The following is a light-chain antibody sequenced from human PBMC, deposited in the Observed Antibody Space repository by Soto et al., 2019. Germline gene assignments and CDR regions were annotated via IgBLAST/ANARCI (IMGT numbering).Light chain of an antibody. V-gene: IGLV7-43*01. CDR3: LLYYGGTWV. Sequence: QAVVTQEPSLTVSPGGTVTLTCASSTGAVTSAYYPNWFQQKPGQAPRALIYSTNSKHSWTPARFSGSLLGGKAALTLSGVQPEDEAEYYCLLYYGGTWVFGGGTKLTVL. CDR2: STN. J-gene: IGLJ3*02. CDR1: TGAVTSAYY.